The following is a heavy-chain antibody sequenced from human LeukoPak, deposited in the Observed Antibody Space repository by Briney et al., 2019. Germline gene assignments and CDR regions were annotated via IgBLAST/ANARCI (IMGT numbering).Heavy chain of an antibody. V-gene: IGHV1-8*01. CDR3: ARGEGYCSSTSCYPGSGMDV. J-gene: IGHJ6*02. D-gene: IGHD2-2*01. CDR2: MNPNSGNT. CDR1: GYTFTSYD. Sequence: ASVKVSRKASGYTFTSYDINWVRQATGQGLEWMGWMNPNSGNTGYAQKFQGRVTMTRNTSISTAYMELSSLRSEDTAVYYCARGEGYCSSTSCYPGSGMDVWGQGTTVTVSS.